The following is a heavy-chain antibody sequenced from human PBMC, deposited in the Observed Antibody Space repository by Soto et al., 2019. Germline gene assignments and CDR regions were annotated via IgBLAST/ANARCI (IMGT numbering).Heavy chain of an antibody. D-gene: IGHD2-15*01. CDR1: GFTFSSYA. V-gene: IGHV3-30-3*01. J-gene: IGHJ6*02. CDR3: ARDRGCSGGSCYSGSYYYGMDV. Sequence: QVQLVESGGGVVQPGRSLRLSCAASGFTFSSYAMHWVRQAPGKGLEWMAVILYDGSTKYYADSVKGRFTISRDNSKNTLYLQMNSLRAEDTALYYCARDRGCSGGSCYSGSYYYGMDVWGQGTTVTVSS. CDR2: ILYDGSTK.